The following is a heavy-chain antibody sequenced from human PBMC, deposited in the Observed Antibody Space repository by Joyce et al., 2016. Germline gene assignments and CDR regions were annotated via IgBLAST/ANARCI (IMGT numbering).Heavy chain of an antibody. CDR1: GDSVSKTAYF. CDR3: VGQRLDDFWTGCVF. CDR2: LFPTGDN. Sequence: HLQLQESGPGLVKPSETLSLTCRVSGDSVSKTAYFWAWIRQPPGESLEWLGGLFPTGDNCYRPSLKSRVSRSIDTSKNQCSLKLDSVTAADTALYCCVGQRLDDFWTGCVFWGRGALVTVSS. D-gene: IGHD3-3*01. J-gene: IGHJ4*01. V-gene: IGHV4-39*01.